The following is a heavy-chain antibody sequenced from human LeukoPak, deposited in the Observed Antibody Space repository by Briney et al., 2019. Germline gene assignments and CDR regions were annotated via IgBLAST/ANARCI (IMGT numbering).Heavy chain of an antibody. CDR3: ARVGYRDHAFDI. Sequence: EASVKISCKASGGTFSSYAISWVRQAPGQGLEWMGGIIPIFGTANYAQKFQGRVTITTDESTSTAYMELSSLRSEGTAVYYRARVGYRDHAFDIWGQGTMVTVSS. J-gene: IGHJ3*02. V-gene: IGHV1-69*05. D-gene: IGHD1-14*01. CDR2: IIPIFGTA. CDR1: GGTFSSYA.